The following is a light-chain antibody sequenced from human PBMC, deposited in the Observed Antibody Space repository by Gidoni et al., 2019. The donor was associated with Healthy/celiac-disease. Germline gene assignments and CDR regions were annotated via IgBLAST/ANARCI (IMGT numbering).Light chain of an antibody. J-gene: IGLJ1*01. Sequence: QSALTQPASVSGSPGQSTTISCTGTSSDVGGYNYVSWYQQHPGKAPKLMIYEVSNRPSGVSYRFSGSKSGNTASLTISGLQAEDEADYYCSSYTSSSTPYVFGTGTKVTVL. V-gene: IGLV2-14*01. CDR2: EVS. CDR3: SSYTSSSTPYV. CDR1: SSDVGGYNY.